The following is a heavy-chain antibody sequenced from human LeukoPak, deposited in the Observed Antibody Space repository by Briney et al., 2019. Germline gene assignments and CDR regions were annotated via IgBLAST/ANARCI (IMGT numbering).Heavy chain of an antibody. CDR2: INPSVGGT. V-gene: IGHV1-46*01. CDR3: ARSALSGTGYFDY. CDR1: GYGFTSYY. Sequence: GASVKVPCKAFGYGFTSYYIHWVRQAPGQGLEWMGIINPSVGGTTYARKFQGRVTMTGDTSTSTVYMELTSLISEDTAVYYCARSALSGTGYFDYWGQGTLVTVS. D-gene: IGHD1-1*01. J-gene: IGHJ4*02.